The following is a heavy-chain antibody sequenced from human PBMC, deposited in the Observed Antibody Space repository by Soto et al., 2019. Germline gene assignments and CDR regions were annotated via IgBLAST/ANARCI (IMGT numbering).Heavy chain of an antibody. CDR3: ARSSGSYSYYGMDV. CDR1: GYSFTGYY. Sequence: QVQLVQSGAEVKKPGASVKVSCKASGYSFTGYYMHWVRQAPGEGLEWMGWINPNIGDTKYAQKFRGRVTMTRDTSISTAYMELSSLRSDDTAVYYCARSSGSYSYYGMDVWGQGTTVTVSS. CDR2: INPNIGDT. D-gene: IGHD1-26*01. J-gene: IGHJ6*02. V-gene: IGHV1-2*02.